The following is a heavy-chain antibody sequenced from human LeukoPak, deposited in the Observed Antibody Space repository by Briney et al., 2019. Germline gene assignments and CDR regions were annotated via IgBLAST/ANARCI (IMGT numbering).Heavy chain of an antibody. D-gene: IGHD3-22*01. CDR1: GFTVSSNY. CDR2: LYSGGGT. Sequence: GGSLRLSCAASGFTVSSNYMSWVRQAPGKGLEWVSGLYSGGGTYYADSVKGRFDISRDNAKSSLYLQMNSLRAEDTAVYYCARDTFYDSSGYHPNYYYYGMDVWGQGTTVTVSS. CDR3: ARDTFYDSSGYHPNYYYYGMDV. J-gene: IGHJ6*02. V-gene: IGHV3-66*01.